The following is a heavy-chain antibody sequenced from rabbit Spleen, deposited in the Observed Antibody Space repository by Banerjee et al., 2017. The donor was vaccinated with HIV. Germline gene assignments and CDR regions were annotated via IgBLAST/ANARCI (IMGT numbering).Heavy chain of an antibody. J-gene: IGHJ4*01. CDR3: ARDLVAVIGWNFNL. CDR2: INIVTGKS. V-gene: IGHV1S45*01. D-gene: IGHD1-1*01. CDR1: GVSFSGNSY. Sequence: QEQLVESGGGLVKPGASLTLTCIASGVSFSGNSYMCWVRQAPGKGLEWIACINIVTGKSVYASWAKGRFTMSRTSSTTVTLQMTSLTAADTATYFCARDLVAVIGWNFNLWGPGTLVTVS.